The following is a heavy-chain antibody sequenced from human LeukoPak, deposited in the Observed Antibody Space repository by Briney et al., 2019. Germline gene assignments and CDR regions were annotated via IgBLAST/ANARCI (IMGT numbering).Heavy chain of an antibody. CDR3: ARGSPVTTVALDY. CDR1: GGTFSSYT. V-gene: IGHV1-69*02. CDR2: IIPILGIA. D-gene: IGHD4-17*01. Sequence: GASVKVPCKASGGTFSSYTISWVRQAPGQGLEWMGRIIPILGIANYAQKFQGRVTITADKSTSTAYMELSSLRSEDTAVYYCARGSPVTTVALDYWGQGTLVTVSS. J-gene: IGHJ4*02.